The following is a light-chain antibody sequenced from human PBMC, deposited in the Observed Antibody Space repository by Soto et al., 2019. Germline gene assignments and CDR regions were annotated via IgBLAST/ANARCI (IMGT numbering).Light chain of an antibody. CDR3: AAWDDSLSGYVV. CDR2: RNN. V-gene: IGLV1-47*01. Sequence: QSVLTQTPSASGTPRQRITISCSGSSSNIGSNYVYWYQQLPGTAPKLLIYRNNQRPSGVPDRFSGSKSGTSASLAISGLRSEDEADYYCAAWDDSLSGYVVFGGGTKLTVL. J-gene: IGLJ2*01. CDR1: SSNIGSNY.